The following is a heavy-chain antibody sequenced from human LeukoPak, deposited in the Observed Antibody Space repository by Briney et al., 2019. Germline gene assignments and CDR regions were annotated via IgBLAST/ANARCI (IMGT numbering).Heavy chain of an antibody. D-gene: IGHD3-10*01. CDR1: GFTFSTYG. CDR2: ISYDGSDK. Sequence: GGSLRLSCAASGFTFSTYGMHWVRQAPGKGLEWAAAISYDGSDKYYADSVKGRFTISRDNSKNTLYLQMNSLRVEDTAVYYCTKDHMIRGIIALDYWGQGTLVTVSS. J-gene: IGHJ4*02. V-gene: IGHV3-30*18. CDR3: TKDHMIRGIIALDY.